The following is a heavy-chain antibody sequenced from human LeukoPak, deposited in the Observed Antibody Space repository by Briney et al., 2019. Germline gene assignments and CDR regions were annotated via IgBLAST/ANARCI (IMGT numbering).Heavy chain of an antibody. CDR1: GFTFSSYS. CDR2: ISSSSSYI. J-gene: IGHJ4*02. D-gene: IGHD3-22*01. CDR3: ARTETFYYDSSGYLNY. V-gene: IGHV3-21*01. Sequence: GALRLSCAASGFTFSSYSMNWVRQAPGKGLEWVSSISSSSSYIYYADSVKGRFTISRDNAKNSLYLQMSSLRAEDTAVYYCARTETFYYDSSGYLNYWGQGTLVTVSS.